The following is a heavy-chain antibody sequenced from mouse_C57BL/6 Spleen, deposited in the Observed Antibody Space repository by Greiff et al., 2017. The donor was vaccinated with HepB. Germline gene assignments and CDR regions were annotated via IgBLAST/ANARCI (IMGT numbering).Heavy chain of an antibody. CDR2: ISSGSSTI. CDR1: GFTFSDYG. J-gene: IGHJ1*03. D-gene: IGHD2-5*01. CDR3: ARESNYDWYFDV. V-gene: IGHV5-17*01. Sequence: EVHLVESGGGLVKPGGSLKLSCAASGFTFSDYGMHWVRQAPEKGLEWVAYISSGSSTIYYADTVKGRFTISRDNAKNTLFLQMTSLRSEDTAMYYCARESNYDWYFDVWGTGTTVTVSS.